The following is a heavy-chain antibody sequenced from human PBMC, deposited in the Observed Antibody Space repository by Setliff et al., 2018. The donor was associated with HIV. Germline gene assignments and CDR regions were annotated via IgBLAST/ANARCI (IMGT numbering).Heavy chain of an antibody. Sequence: ETLSLTCTVSGGSISNYYWSWIRQPPGNGLEWIGYIYTSGSTNYNPSLKSRVTISVDTSKNQFSLKLTSVTAADTAVYYCARHHELTAHGLFDSWGQGTLVTSPQ. CDR1: GGSISNYY. V-gene: IGHV4-4*09. CDR3: ARHHELTAHGLFDS. J-gene: IGHJ4*02. CDR2: IYTSGST. D-gene: IGHD1-7*01.